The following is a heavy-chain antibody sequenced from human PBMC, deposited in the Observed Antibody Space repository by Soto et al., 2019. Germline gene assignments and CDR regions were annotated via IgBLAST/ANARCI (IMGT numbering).Heavy chain of an antibody. Sequence: GASVKVSCKASGYTFTSYYMHWVRQAPGQGLEWMGIISPNNGNTSYAQKFQGRVTITRDTSTSTVYMELSSLRSEDTAVYYCARAIIAVADNPDQPCDYWGQGTLVTSPQ. CDR2: ISPNNGNT. CDR1: GYTFTSYY. V-gene: IGHV1-46*01. J-gene: IGHJ4*02. CDR3: ARAIIAVADNPDQPCDY. D-gene: IGHD6-19*01.